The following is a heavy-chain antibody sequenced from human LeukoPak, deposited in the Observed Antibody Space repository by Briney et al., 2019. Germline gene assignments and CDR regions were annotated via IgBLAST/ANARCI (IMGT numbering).Heavy chain of an antibody. CDR1: GFTFSSYG. D-gene: IGHD1-1*01. CDR3: VKDRDWNDDDNAFDI. V-gene: IGHV3-30*02. CDR2: IRYDGSNK. J-gene: IGHJ3*02. Sequence: GGSLRLSCAASGFTFSSYGMHWVRQAPGKGLEWVAFIRYDGSNKYYADSVKGRFTISRGNFKYTLYLQMNSLRAEDTAVFYCVKDRDWNDDDNAFDIWGQGTMVTVSS.